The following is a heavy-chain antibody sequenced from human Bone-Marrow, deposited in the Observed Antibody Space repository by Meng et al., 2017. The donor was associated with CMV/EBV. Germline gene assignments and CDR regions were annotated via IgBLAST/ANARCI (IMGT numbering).Heavy chain of an antibody. CDR1: GGTFSTFSNYA. Sequence: SVKVSCKASGGTFSTFSNYAISWVRQAPGQGLEWMGGIIPIFGTADYAQKFQERVTITTDEATSTVYMELSSLRSEDTAVYYCARLVIMADLGVGMERGYFDCWGQGTLVTVSS. D-gene: IGHD3-3*01. J-gene: IGHJ4*02. CDR3: ARLVIMADLGVGMERGYFDC. V-gene: IGHV1-69*05. CDR2: IIPIFGTA.